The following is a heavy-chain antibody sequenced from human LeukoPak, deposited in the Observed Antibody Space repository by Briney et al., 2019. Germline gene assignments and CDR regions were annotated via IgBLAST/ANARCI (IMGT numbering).Heavy chain of an antibody. V-gene: IGHV3-30*04. CDR1: GFAFSECP. J-gene: IGHJ4*02. Sequence: GGSLRLSCAASGFAFSECPMHWVRQAPGKGLEWVAVMSFDGNDKYYADPVKGRFSISRDNSESTLYLHMNRLTPEDTALYYCAKGMSRGIGIDYWGQGALVTVSS. CDR3: AKGMSRGIGIDY. CDR2: MSFDGNDK. D-gene: IGHD3-10*01.